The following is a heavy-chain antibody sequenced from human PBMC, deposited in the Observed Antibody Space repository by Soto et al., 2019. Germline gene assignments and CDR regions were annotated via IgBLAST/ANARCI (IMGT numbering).Heavy chain of an antibody. CDR3: ARGRDGDY. Sequence: QVHLVQSGAEVKKPGASVKVSCKGSGYGFTTYGITWVRQAPGQGLEWMAWISAHNGNTNYAQKLQGRVTVTRDTSTSTAYMELRSLSSDDTAGYNCARGRDGDYWGQGALVTVSS. CDR1: GYGFTTYG. D-gene: IGHD6-6*01. J-gene: IGHJ4*02. CDR2: ISAHNGNT. V-gene: IGHV1-18*01.